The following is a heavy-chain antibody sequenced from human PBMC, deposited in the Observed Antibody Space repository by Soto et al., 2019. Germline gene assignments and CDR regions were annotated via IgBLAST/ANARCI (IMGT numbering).Heavy chain of an antibody. D-gene: IGHD2-15*01. CDR2: IYYSGST. CDR3: ARGYCNGGTCYSRFFDY. V-gene: IGHV4-59*08. J-gene: IGHJ4*02. Sequence: SETLSLTYTVSGGSISPYYWGWIRQPPGKGLELIGYIYYSGSTNYNPSLKSRVTISVDASKNQFSLKLSSVTAADTAVYYCARGYCNGGTCYSRFFDYWGQGTLVTVSS. CDR1: GGSISPYY.